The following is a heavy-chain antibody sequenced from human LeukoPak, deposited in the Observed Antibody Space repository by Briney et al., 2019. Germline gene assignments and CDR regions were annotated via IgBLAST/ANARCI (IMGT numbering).Heavy chain of an antibody. CDR1: GGSISGYY. CDR3: ARKTSGVFVVGGMYGMDV. D-gene: IGHD3-10*01. CDR2: IYYTGGT. Sequence: SETLSLTCTVSGGSISGYYWSWIRQPPGMGLEWIGYIYYTGGTDYNPSLKSRVTISVDTSKNQLSLRLSSVTAADTAVYYCARKTSGVFVVGGMYGMDVWGQGTTVIVSA. J-gene: IGHJ6*01. V-gene: IGHV4-59*08.